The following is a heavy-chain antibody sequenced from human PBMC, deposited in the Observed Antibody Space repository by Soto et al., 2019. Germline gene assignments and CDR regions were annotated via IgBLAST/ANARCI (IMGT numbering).Heavy chain of an antibody. CDR2: INSDGSST. V-gene: IGHV3-74*01. CDR3: ARVPSGPYYYYYYYMDV. D-gene: IGHD6-6*01. Sequence: GGSLRLSCAASGFTFSSYWMHWVRQAPGKGLVWVSRINSDGSSTSYADSVKGRFTISRDNAKNTLYLQMNSLRAEDTAVYYCARVPSGPYYYYYYYMDVWGKGTTVTVSS. J-gene: IGHJ6*03. CDR1: GFTFSSYW.